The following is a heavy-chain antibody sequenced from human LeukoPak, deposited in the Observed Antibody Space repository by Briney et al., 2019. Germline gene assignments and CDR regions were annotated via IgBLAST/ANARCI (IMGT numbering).Heavy chain of an antibody. V-gene: IGHV3-33*01. CDR2: IWYDGSNK. Sequence: QSGGSLRLSCAASGFTFSSYGMHWVRQAPGKGLEWVAVIWYDGSNKYYADSVKGRFTISRDNSKNTLYLQMNSLRAEDTAVYYCARESTTVTPDDYWGQGTLVTVSS. D-gene: IGHD4-17*01. CDR1: GFTFSSYG. J-gene: IGHJ4*02. CDR3: ARESTTVTPDDY.